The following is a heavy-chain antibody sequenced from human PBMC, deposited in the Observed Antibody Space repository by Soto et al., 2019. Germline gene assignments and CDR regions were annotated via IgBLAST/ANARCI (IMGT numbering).Heavy chain of an antibody. D-gene: IGHD3-3*01. Sequence: ASVKVSCKASGYTFTSYDINWVRQATGQGLEWMGWMNPNSGNTGYAQKFQGRVTMTRNTSISTAYMELSSLRSEDTAVYYCARAGHASTYYDFWSGYCYYYYMDVWGKGTTVTVSS. CDR2: MNPNSGNT. V-gene: IGHV1-8*01. J-gene: IGHJ6*03. CDR1: GYTFTSYD. CDR3: ARAGHASTYYDFWSGYCYYYYMDV.